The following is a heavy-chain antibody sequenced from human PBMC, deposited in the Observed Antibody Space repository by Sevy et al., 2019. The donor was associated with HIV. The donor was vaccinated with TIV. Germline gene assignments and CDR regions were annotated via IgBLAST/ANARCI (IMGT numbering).Heavy chain of an antibody. CDR2: IYTSGST. J-gene: IGHJ3*02. V-gene: IGHV4-4*07. Sequence: SETLSITCTVSGGPISSYYWSWIRQPAGKGLEWIGRIYTSGSTNYNPSLKSRVTMSVDTSKNQFSLKLSSVTAADTAVYYCARDKGYSSGWYGDAFDIWGQGTMVTVSS. D-gene: IGHD6-19*01. CDR3: ARDKGYSSGWYGDAFDI. CDR1: GGPISSYY.